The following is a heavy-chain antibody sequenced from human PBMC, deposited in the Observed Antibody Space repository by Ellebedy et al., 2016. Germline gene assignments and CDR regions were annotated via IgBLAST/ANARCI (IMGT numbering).Heavy chain of an antibody. V-gene: IGHV3-48*04. CDR3: ARDIFAYGDYVGYFDY. Sequence: GESLKISXAASGFTFSNYNMNWVRQAPGKGLEWISYISSSSRTIYYADSVKGRFTISRDNAKNSLFLHMNSLRAEDTAVYYCARDIFAYGDYVGYFDYWGQGTLVTVSS. D-gene: IGHD4-17*01. CDR2: ISSSSRTI. J-gene: IGHJ4*02. CDR1: GFTFSNYN.